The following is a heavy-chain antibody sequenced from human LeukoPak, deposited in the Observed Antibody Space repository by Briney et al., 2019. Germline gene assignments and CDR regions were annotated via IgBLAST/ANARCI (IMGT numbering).Heavy chain of an antibody. CDR2: IWYDGSNK. Sequence: GGSLRLSCAASGFTFSSYGMHWVRQAPGKGLEWVAVIWYDGSNKYLADSVKGRFTISRDNSKNTLYLQMNSLRAEDTAVYYCAKDAYDIPAFFDYWGQGTLVTVSS. CDR3: AKDAYDIPAFFDY. V-gene: IGHV3-30*02. J-gene: IGHJ4*02. D-gene: IGHD3-9*01. CDR1: GFTFSSYG.